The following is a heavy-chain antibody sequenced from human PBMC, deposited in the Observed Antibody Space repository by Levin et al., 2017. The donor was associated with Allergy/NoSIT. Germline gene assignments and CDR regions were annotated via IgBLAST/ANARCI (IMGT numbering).Heavy chain of an antibody. Sequence: GGSLRLSCTASGFTFGDYAMSWFRQAPGKGLEWVGFIRSKAYGGTTEYAASVKGRFTISRDDSKSIAYLQMNSLKTEDTAVYYCTRHFTTTVVTRAFDYWGQGTLVTVSS. J-gene: IGHJ4*02. D-gene: IGHD4-23*01. CDR3: TRHFTTTVVTRAFDY. CDR1: GFTFGDYA. CDR2: IRSKAYGGTT. V-gene: IGHV3-49*03.